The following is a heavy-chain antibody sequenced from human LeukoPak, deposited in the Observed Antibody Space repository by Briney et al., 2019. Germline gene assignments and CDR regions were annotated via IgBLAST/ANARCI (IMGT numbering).Heavy chain of an antibody. D-gene: IGHD1-1*01. V-gene: IGHV1-69*05. CDR3: ARDPATTNWFDP. CDR1: GGTFSSYA. CDR2: IIPIFGTA. J-gene: IGHJ5*02. Sequence: SVKVSCKASGGTFSSYAISWVRQAPGQGLKWMGRIIPIFGTANYAQKFQGRVTITTDESTSTAYMELSSLRSEDTAVYYCARDPATTNWFDPWGQGTLVTVSS.